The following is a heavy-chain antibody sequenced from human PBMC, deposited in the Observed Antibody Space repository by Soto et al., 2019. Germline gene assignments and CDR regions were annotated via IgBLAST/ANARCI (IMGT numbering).Heavy chain of an antibody. CDR2: INQDGSEK. CDR1: GFTFNRYW. D-gene: IGHD4-4*01. Sequence: EVQLVESGGGLVQPGGSLRLSCAASGFTFNRYWMKWVRQAPGRGLEWMGNINQDGSEKHYVDSVKGRFTISRDNAKDSVYLQMNSLKAEDTAMYYCARGGYDCSNPFDYWGQGTLVTVSS. V-gene: IGHV3-7*04. J-gene: IGHJ4*02. CDR3: ARGGYDCSNPFDY.